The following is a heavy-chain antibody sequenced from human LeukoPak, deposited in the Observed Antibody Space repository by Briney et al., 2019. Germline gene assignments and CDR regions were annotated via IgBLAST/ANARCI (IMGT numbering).Heavy chain of an antibody. J-gene: IGHJ6*02. CDR3: AREYCTNGVCSYYYHYGMDV. CDR1: GYTFTGYY. V-gene: IGHV1-2*02. Sequence: ASVKVSRKASGYTFTGYYMHWVRQAPGQGLEWMGWINPNSGGTNYAQKFQGRVTMTRDTSISTAYMELSRLRSDDTAVYYCAREYCTNGVCSYYYHYGMDVWGQGTTVTVSS. CDR2: INPNSGGT. D-gene: IGHD2-8*01.